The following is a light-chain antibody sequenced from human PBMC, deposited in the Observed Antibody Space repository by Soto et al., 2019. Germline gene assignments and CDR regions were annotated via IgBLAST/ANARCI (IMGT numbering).Light chain of an antibody. CDR1: SSDVGSYNL. Sequence: QSALTQPASVSGSPGQSITISCTGTSSDVGSYNLVSWYQQHPGKAPKLMIYEGSKRPSGVSNRFSGSKSGKTASRTISGLQAEDEADYYCCSYAGSSTWGFGGGTKLTVL. V-gene: IGLV2-23*01. CDR2: EGS. J-gene: IGLJ3*02. CDR3: CSYAGSSTWG.